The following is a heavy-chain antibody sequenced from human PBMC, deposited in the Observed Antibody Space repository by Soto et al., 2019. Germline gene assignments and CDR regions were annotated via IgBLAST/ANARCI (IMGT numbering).Heavy chain of an antibody. D-gene: IGHD3-3*01. CDR3: ARGGEVGVAGSAAFDM. CDR2: INPGSGAA. Sequence: QVQLVQSGAEVKKPGASVKISCTASGYTVTTHYMHWVRQAPGRGLEWMGAINPGSGAAKYTQTLPARVTMTRDPSTNTAYMEMSALRSADTAVFYCARGGEVGVAGSAAFDMWGQGTMVTVSS. CDR1: GYTVTTHY. J-gene: IGHJ3*02. V-gene: IGHV1-46*04.